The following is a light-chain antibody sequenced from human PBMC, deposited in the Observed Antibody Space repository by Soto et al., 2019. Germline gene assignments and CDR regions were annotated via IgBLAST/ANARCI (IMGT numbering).Light chain of an antibody. J-gene: IGLJ1*01. V-gene: IGLV2-8*01. CDR2: EVN. CDR1: SRDVGGYNY. Sequence: QSVLTQPPSASGSPGQSVTISFPGTSRDVGGYNYVSWYQQHPGKAPKLMIYEVNKRPSGVPDRFSGSKSGNTASPTVSGLQAEDEADSYCSSYARSTNPNFVFGTGTKVTVL. CDR3: SSYARSTNPNFV.